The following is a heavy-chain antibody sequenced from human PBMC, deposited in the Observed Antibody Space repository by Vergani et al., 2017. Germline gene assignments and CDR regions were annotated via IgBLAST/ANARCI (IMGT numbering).Heavy chain of an antibody. CDR1: GGTFSSYA. CDR3: AGEHLAVVVVVAAPGGYYGMDV. CDR2: IIPIFGTA. J-gene: IGHJ6*02. D-gene: IGHD2-15*01. Sequence: QVQLVQSGAEVKKPGSSVKVSCKASGGTFSSYAISWVRQAPGQGLEWMGRIIPIFGTANYAQKFQGRVTITADESTSTAYMELSSLRSEDTAVYYCAGEHLAVVVVVAAPGGYYGMDVWGQGTTVTVSS. V-gene: IGHV1-69*18.